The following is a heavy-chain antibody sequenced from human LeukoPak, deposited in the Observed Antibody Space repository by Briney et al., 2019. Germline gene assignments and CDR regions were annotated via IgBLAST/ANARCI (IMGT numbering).Heavy chain of an antibody. D-gene: IGHD3-10*01. Sequence: ASVKVSCKASRYSFTAFYMHWVRQAPGQGLEWMGWIHPRSGETNYAYKFRGRVTMTRDTSISTTYMDLGSLGSDDTAVYYCARDGDYGTGSYYRGFFDYWGQGTLVTVSS. CDR2: IHPRSGET. CDR3: ARDGDYGTGSYYRGFFDY. J-gene: IGHJ4*02. CDR1: RYSFTAFY. V-gene: IGHV1-2*07.